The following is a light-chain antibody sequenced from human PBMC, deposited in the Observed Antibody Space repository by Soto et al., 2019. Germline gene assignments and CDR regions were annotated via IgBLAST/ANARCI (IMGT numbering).Light chain of an antibody. J-gene: IGKJ1*01. Sequence: DIQMTQSPSTLPASVGDRVTITCRASQSISSWLAWYQQKPGKAPKLLIYKASSLESGVPSRFSGSGSGTEFTLTISSLQPDDFATYYCQPYNSYWTFGQGTKVDIK. CDR2: KAS. V-gene: IGKV1-5*03. CDR3: QPYNSYWT. CDR1: QSISSW.